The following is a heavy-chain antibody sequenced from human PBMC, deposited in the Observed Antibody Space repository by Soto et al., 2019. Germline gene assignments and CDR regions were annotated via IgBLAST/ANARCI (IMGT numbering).Heavy chain of an antibody. V-gene: IGHV3-30-3*01. Sequence: GGSLRLSCAASGFTFSSYAMHWVRQAPGKGLEWVAVISYDGSNKYYADSVKGRFTISRDNSKNTLYLQMNSLRAEDTAVYYCARDHGYCSSTSCYESHFDPWGQGTLVTVSS. J-gene: IGHJ5*02. CDR3: ARDHGYCSSTSCYESHFDP. CDR2: ISYDGSNK. CDR1: GFTFSSYA. D-gene: IGHD2-2*03.